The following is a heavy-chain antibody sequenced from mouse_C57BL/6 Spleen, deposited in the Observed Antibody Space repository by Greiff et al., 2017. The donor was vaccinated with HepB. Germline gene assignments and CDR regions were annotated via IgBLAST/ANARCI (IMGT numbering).Heavy chain of an antibody. V-gene: IGHV1-69*01. CDR3: ASGYGNYLFAY. D-gene: IGHD2-1*01. Sequence: QVQLQQPGAELVMPGASVKLSCKASGYTFTSYWMHWVKQRPGQGLEWIGEIDPSDSYTNYNQKFKGKSTLTVDKSSSTAYMQLSSLTSEDSAVYYCASGYGNYLFAYWGQGTLVTVSA. J-gene: IGHJ3*01. CDR1: GYTFTSYW. CDR2: IDPSDSYT.